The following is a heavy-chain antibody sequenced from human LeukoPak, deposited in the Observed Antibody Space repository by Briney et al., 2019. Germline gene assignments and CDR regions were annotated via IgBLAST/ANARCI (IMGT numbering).Heavy chain of an antibody. J-gene: IGHJ4*02. CDR3: ARGGYRYYYGSGSYLIDY. V-gene: IGHV4-4*07. CDR1: GGSISSYY. D-gene: IGHD3-10*01. Sequence: SETLSLTCNVSGGSISSYYWSWIRQPTGKGLEWIGRIYTSGSTNNNPSLKSGSTNYNPSLKSRVTMSVDTSKNQFSLKLSSVTAADTAVYCCARGGYRYYYGSGSYLIDYWGQGTLVTVSS. CDR2: IYTSGSTNNNPSLKSGST.